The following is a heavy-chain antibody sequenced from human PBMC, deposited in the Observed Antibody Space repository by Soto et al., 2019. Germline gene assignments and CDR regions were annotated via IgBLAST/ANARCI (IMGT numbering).Heavy chain of an antibody. CDR3: ATGLRTGNYGMDV. V-gene: IGHV1-69*01. J-gene: IGHJ6*02. D-gene: IGHD3-10*01. CDR2: IIPIFGTT. CDR1: GGTFSNDA. Sequence: QGQLVQAGAEVKKPGSSVWISCRASGGTFSNDAVSWVRQAPGQGLQWMGAIIPIFGTTYHAQKFQGRLTITADESTATAYMELRSVTSEDAAVYYCATGLRTGNYGMDVWGQGTAVTVSS.